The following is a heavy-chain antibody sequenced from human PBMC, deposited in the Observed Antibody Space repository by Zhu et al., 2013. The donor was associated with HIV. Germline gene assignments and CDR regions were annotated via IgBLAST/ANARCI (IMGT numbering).Heavy chain of an antibody. D-gene: IGHD2-2*01. CDR2: INAGNGNT. J-gene: IGHJ4*02. CDR1: GYTFTSYA. V-gene: IGHV1-3*01. CDR3: ARGGRGCSSTSCYFWGDY. Sequence: QVQLVQSGAEVKKPGASVKVSCKASGYTFTSYAMHWVRQAPGQRLEWMGWINAGNGNTKYSQKFQGRVTITRDTSASTAYMELSSLRSEDTAVYYCARGGRGCSSTSCYFWGDYWGQGTLVTVSS.